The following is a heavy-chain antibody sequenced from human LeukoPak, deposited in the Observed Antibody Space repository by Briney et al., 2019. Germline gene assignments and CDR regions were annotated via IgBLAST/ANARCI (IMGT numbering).Heavy chain of an antibody. Sequence: SETLSLTCTVSGGSISSYYWSWIRQLPGKGLEWIGYIYYSGSTNYNPSLKSRVTISVDTSKNQFSLKLSSVTAADTAVYYCARELSYGYYFDYWGQGTLVTVSS. V-gene: IGHV4-59*01. CDR1: GGSISSYY. D-gene: IGHD5-18*01. CDR2: IYYSGST. CDR3: ARELSYGYYFDY. J-gene: IGHJ4*02.